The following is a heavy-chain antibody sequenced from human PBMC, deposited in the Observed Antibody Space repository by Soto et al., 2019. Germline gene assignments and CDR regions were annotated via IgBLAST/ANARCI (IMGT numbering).Heavy chain of an antibody. V-gene: IGHV4-30-4*01. J-gene: IGHJ2*01. CDR1: GGSISSGDYY. CDR2: IYYSGST. D-gene: IGHD3-16*02. CDR3: ARRRNYDYVWGSYRQPYWYFDL. Sequence: PSETLSLTCTVSGGSISSGDYYWSWIRQPPGKGLEWIGYIYYSGSTYYNPSLKSRVTISVDTSKNQFSLKLSSVTAADTAVYYCARRRNYDYVWGSYRQPYWYFDLWGRGTLVTVSS.